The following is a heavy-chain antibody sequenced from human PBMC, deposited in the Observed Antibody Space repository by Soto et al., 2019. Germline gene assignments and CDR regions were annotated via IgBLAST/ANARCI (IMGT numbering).Heavy chain of an antibody. CDR3: ARDGSMTISGRDDN. Sequence: GGSLRLSCVASGFTFRNYAMFWVRQPPGKGLEWVAYIGHDGNLTLYADSVKGRFTISRDNSKNTVDLQMSRLRLDDTGSYYCARDGSMTISGRDDNWGQGTLVTVS. J-gene: IGHJ4*02. D-gene: IGHD3-3*01. CDR1: GFTFRNYA. V-gene: IGHV3-30*02. CDR2: IGHDGNLT.